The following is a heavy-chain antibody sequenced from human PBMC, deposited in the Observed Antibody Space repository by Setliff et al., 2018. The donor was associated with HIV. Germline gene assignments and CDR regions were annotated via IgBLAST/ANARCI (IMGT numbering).Heavy chain of an antibody. D-gene: IGHD6-19*01. CDR3: ARGVRDNSGWSSYYFDY. CDR2: INHSGST. Sequence: SETLSLTCAVYGGSFSGYYWSWIRQPPGKGLEWIGEINHSGSTNYNPPLKSRVTISVDTSKNQFSLKLTSVTAADTAVYYCARGVRDNSGWSSYYFDYWGQGTLVTVSS. CDR1: GGSFSGYY. J-gene: IGHJ4*02. V-gene: IGHV4-34*01.